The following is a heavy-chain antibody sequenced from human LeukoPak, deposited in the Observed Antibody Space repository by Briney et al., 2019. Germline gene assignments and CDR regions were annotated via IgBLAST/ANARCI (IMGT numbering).Heavy chain of an antibody. CDR2: ITSSGGAI. CDR3: ARVAGYCSTTSCYGYYFGG. J-gene: IGHJ4*02. D-gene: IGHD2-2*01. Sequence: PGGSLRLSRAPPGYTFSNYYMTWIRQAPGKGLEWVSYITSSGGAIYYADSVKGRFTISRDNAKNPLYMQMNSLRAEDTAEYYCARVAGYCSTTSCYGYYFGGWGQGTLVTVSS. V-gene: IGHV3-11*04. CDR1: GYTFSNYY.